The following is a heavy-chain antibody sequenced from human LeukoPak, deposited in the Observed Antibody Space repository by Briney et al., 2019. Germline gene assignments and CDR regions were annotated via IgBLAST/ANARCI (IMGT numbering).Heavy chain of an antibody. CDR2: IRSKAYGGTT. CDR3: TRAPTYYYDSSGYLDAFDI. D-gene: IGHD3-22*01. CDR1: GFTFGDYA. V-gene: IGHV3-49*03. Sequence: GGSLRLSCTASGFTFGDYAMSWFRQAPGKGLEWVGFIRSKAYGGTTEYAASVKGRFTISRDDSKSIAYLQMNSLKTEDTAVYYCTRAPTYYYDSSGYLDAFDIWGQGTMVTASS. J-gene: IGHJ3*02.